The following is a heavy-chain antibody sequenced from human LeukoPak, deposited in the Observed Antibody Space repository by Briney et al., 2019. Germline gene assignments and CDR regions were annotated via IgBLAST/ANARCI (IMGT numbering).Heavy chain of an antibody. CDR3: ARFGSGYYSFDY. CDR1: GGTFISYA. D-gene: IGHD3-22*01. Sequence: SVKVSCKASGGTFISYAISWVRQAPGQGLEWMGGIIPIFGTANYAQKFQGRVTITADESTSTAYMELSSLRSEDTAVYYCARFGSGYYSFDYWGQGTLVTVSS. J-gene: IGHJ4*02. V-gene: IGHV1-69*13. CDR2: IIPIFGTA.